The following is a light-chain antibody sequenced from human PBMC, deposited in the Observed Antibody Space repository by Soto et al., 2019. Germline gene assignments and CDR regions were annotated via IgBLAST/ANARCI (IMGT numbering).Light chain of an antibody. Sequence: IQLTQSPSSLSASVGDRVTITCRASQGISTYLAWYQQKPGKAPKLLIFTASTLQSGVPSRFSGSESGTDFTLTISSLQPEDFATYYCQQFNNYPLTCGGGTKVEIK. V-gene: IGKV1-9*01. CDR1: QGISTY. CDR2: TAS. CDR3: QQFNNYPLT. J-gene: IGKJ4*01.